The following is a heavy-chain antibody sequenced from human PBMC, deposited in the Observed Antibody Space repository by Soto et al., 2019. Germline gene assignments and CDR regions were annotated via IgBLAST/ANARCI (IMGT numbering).Heavy chain of an antibody. V-gene: IGHV3-72*01. CDR3: VRTTYFSDGSVYTRFFDY. CDR1: ALIFSDVW. D-gene: IGHD3-22*01. Sequence: GGSLRLSCAAPALIFSDVWLTWVRQAPGKGLEWVGRSRDKAQGYSTTYDASLKGRFTTSRDESKNSVYLQMNSLKTEDTAIYYCVRTTYFSDGSVYTRFFDYWGQGTLVTVSS. J-gene: IGHJ4*02. CDR2: SRDKAQGYST.